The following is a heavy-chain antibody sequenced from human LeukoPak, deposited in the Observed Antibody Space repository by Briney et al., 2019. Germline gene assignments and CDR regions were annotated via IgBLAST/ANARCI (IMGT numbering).Heavy chain of an antibody. Sequence: SQTLSLTCAASGFTISSDGYSWSWLRPPPGQGLEWIGNIYHSGSTYYNPSLKSRVTISVDRSKNQFSLKLSSVTAADTAVYYCAREKGSGYGYGMDVWGQGTTVTVSS. CDR3: AREKGSGYGYGMDV. D-gene: IGHD5-12*01. CDR2: IYHSGST. CDR1: GFTISSDGYS. J-gene: IGHJ6*02. V-gene: IGHV4-30-2*01.